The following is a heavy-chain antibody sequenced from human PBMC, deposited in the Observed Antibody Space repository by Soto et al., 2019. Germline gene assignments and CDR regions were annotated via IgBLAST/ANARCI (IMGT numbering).Heavy chain of an antibody. D-gene: IGHD5-12*01. CDR3: ARGGRLRFYNWFDP. V-gene: IGHV4-34*01. J-gene: IGHJ5*02. Sequence: SETLSLTCAVYGGSFSGYYWSWICQPPGKGLEWIGEINHSGSTNYNPSLKSRVTISVDTSKNQFSLKLSSVTAADTAVYYCARGGRLRFYNWFDPWGQGTLVTVSS. CDR1: GGSFSGYY. CDR2: INHSGST.